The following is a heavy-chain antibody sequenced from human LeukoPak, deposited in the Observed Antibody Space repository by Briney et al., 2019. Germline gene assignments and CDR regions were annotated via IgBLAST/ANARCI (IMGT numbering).Heavy chain of an antibody. Sequence: SETLSLTCTVSGGSISSYYWSWIRQPAGKGLEWIGRIYTSGSTNYNPSFKSRVTMSVDTSKNQFSLKLSSVTAADTAVYYCARDFTYYDILTGYYRSYYFDYWGQGTLVTVSS. J-gene: IGHJ4*02. V-gene: IGHV4-4*07. CDR3: ARDFTYYDILTGYYRSYYFDY. D-gene: IGHD3-9*01. CDR2: IYTSGST. CDR1: GGSISSYY.